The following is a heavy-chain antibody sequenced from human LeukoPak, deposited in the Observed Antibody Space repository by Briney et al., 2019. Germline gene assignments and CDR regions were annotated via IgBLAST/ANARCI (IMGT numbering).Heavy chain of an antibody. D-gene: IGHD3-10*01. CDR2: IYYSGST. CDR3: ARDESDYYGSGGDAFDI. J-gene: IGHJ3*02. CDR1: GGSISSGGYY. V-gene: IGHV4-31*03. Sequence: PSETLSLTCTVSGGSISSGGYYWSWIRQHPGKGLEWIGYIYYSGSTYYNPSLKSRVTISVDTSKNQFSLKLSSVTAADTAVYYCARDESDYYGSGGDAFDIWGQGIMVTVSS.